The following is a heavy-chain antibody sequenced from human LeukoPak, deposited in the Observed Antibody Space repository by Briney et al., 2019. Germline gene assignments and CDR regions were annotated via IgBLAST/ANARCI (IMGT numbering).Heavy chain of an antibody. V-gene: IGHV1-2*02. J-gene: IGHJ4*02. CDR3: ARDGPAQMVDFDY. Sequence: DSVKVSCKASGYTFSGTGWYLYWLRQAPGQGLECMGWIYPYTDATHYAQKFQGRVAMTRDTSISTAYMELSRLRPDDTAVYYCARDGPAQMVDFDYWGQGTLVTVSS. CDR2: IYPYTDAT. D-gene: IGHD3-10*01. CDR1: GYTFSGTGWY.